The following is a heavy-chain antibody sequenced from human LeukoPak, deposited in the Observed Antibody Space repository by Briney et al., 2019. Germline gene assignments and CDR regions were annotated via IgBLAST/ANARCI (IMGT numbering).Heavy chain of an antibody. CDR2: IYTSGST. D-gene: IGHD2-2*02. J-gene: IGHJ3*02. CDR3: ASTSVGGYCSSTSCYTINPHAFDI. Sequence: SQTLSLTCTVSGGSISSGSYYWSWIRQPAGKGLEWIGRIYTSGSTNYNPSLKSRVTISVDTSKNQFSLKLSSVTAADTAVYYCASTSVGGYCSSTSCYTINPHAFDIWGQGTMVTVSS. CDR1: GGSISSGSYY. V-gene: IGHV4-61*02.